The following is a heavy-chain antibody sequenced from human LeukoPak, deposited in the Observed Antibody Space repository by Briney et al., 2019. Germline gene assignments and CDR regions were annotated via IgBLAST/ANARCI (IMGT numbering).Heavy chain of an antibody. V-gene: IGHV3-53*01. CDR1: GFTVSTNY. CDR3: ARGEPVS. Sequence: GGSLRLSCAASGFTVSTNYMTWVRQAPGKGLEWVSVLYSGGSTHCADSVKGRFTISRDNSKNTLYLQMNSLRVEDTAMYYCARGEPVSWGQGTLVTVSS. CDR2: LYSGGST. J-gene: IGHJ5*02.